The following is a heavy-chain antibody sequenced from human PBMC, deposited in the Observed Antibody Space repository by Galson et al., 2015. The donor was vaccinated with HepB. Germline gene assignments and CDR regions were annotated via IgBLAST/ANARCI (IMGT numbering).Heavy chain of an antibody. CDR1: GFTFSSYS. Sequence: SLRLSCAASGFTFSSYSMNWVRQAPGKGLEWVSSISSSSSYIYYAVSVKGRFTLSSDNAKSSLYLQMNSLRAEDTAVYDCAREKIWSTIYPSSLDYWGQGTLVTVSS. J-gene: IGHJ4*02. V-gene: IGHV3-21*01. CDR3: AREKIWSTIYPSSLDY. CDR2: ISSSSSYI. D-gene: IGHD3-9*01.